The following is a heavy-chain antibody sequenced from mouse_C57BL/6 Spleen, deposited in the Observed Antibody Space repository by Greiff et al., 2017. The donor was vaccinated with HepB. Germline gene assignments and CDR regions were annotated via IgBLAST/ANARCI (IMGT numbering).Heavy chain of an antibody. CDR2: FHPYNDDT. CDR3: ERQANWGLFDY. J-gene: IGHJ2*01. CDR1: GYTFTTYP. D-gene: IGHD4-1*01. V-gene: IGHV1-47*01. Sequence: VKLVESGAELVKPGASVKMSCKASGYTFTTYPIEWMKQNHGKSLEWIGNFHPYNDDTKYNEKFKGKATLAVEKSSSTVYLELSRLTSDDSAVYYCERQANWGLFDYWGQGTTLTVSS.